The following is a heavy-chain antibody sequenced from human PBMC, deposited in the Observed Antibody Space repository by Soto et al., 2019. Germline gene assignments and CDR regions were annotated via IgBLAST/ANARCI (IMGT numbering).Heavy chain of an antibody. CDR3: AKEPLSDRNFDWAYAADEYYFDY. J-gene: IGHJ4*02. V-gene: IGHV3-23*01. CDR2: ISGSGGST. Sequence: GGSLRLSCAASGFTFSSYAMSWVRQAPGKGLEWVSAISGSGGSTYYADSVKGRFTISRDNSKNTLYLQMNSLRAEDTAVYYCAKEPLSDRNFDWAYAADEYYFDYWGQGTLVTVSS. D-gene: IGHD3-9*01. CDR1: GFTFSSYA.